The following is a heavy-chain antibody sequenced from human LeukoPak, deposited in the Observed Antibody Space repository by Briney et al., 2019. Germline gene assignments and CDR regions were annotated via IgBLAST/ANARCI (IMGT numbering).Heavy chain of an antibody. CDR1: GGSFSGYY. D-gene: IGHD3-9*01. CDR3: ARRVTIFYGRGGFDP. V-gene: IGHV4-34*01. J-gene: IGHJ5*02. Sequence: SETLSLTCAVYGGSFSGYYWSWIRQPPGKGLEWIGEINHSGSTNYNPSLKSRVTISVDTSKNQFSLKLSSVTAADTAVYYCARRVTIFYGRGGFDPWGQGTLVTVSS. CDR2: INHSGST.